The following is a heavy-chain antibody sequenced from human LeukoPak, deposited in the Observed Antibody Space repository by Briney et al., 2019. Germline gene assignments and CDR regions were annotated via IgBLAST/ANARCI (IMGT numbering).Heavy chain of an antibody. D-gene: IGHD3-10*01. CDR2: INSDGSRA. J-gene: IGHJ4*02. Sequence: QPGGSLRLSCAASGFTFSDYWMHWVRQVPGKGLVWVSGINSDGSRATYADSVKGRFTISRDNAKQTLYFQMDSLRADDTAVYYCARDEGRLTRVRGFDYWGQGSLVTVSS. CDR3: ARDEGRLTRVRGFDY. V-gene: IGHV3-74*01. CDR1: GFTFSDYW.